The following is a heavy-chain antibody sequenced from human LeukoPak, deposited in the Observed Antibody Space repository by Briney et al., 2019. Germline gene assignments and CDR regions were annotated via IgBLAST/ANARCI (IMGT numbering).Heavy chain of an antibody. CDR2: ISSSSSYI. V-gene: IGHV3-21*01. CDR3: ARPDDYGDSHDAFDI. D-gene: IGHD4-17*01. CDR1: GFTFSSYS. Sequence: SGGSLRLSCAASGFTFSSYSMSWVRQAPGKGLEWVSSISSSSSYIYYADSVKGRFTISRDNAKNSLYLQMNSLRAEDTAVYYCARPDDYGDSHDAFDIWGQGTMVTVSS. J-gene: IGHJ3*02.